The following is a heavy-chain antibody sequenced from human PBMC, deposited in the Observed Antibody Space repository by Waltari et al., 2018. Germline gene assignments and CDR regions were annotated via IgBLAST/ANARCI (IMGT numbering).Heavy chain of an antibody. CDR2: INHSGST. Sequence: QVQLQQWGAGLLKPSETLSLTCAVYGGSFTGSYWSWIRQPPGKGLEWIGEINHSGSTNYNPSRKSRVTISVDTAKNQFSLKLSSVTAADTAVYYCARSAGRRTYYYYGMDVWGQGTTVTVSS. J-gene: IGHJ6*02. CDR3: ARSAGRRTYYYYGMDV. D-gene: IGHD1-1*01. V-gene: IGHV4-34*01. CDR1: GGSFTGSY.